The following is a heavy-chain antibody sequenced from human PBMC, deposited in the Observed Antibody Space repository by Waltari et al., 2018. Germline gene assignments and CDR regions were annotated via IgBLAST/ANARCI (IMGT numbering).Heavy chain of an antibody. V-gene: IGHV4-34*01. D-gene: IGHD3-10*01. J-gene: IGHJ5*02. Sequence: QVQLQQWGAGLLKPSETLSLTCVVYGGSFSGYHWSWISQPPGKGLEWIGEINHSGSTNYHSSLTSRGTISIDTSKNQLSLNLRSVTAADTAVYYCARGFPYYYASGIHITARWFDPWGQGTLVTVSS. CDR1: GGSFSGYH. CDR3: ARGFPYYYASGIHITARWFDP. CDR2: INHSGST.